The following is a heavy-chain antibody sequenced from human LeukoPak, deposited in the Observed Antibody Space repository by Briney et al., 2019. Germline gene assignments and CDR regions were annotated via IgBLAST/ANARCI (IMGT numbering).Heavy chain of an antibody. V-gene: IGHV4-59*11. CDR3: ARGGYYDSTIY. J-gene: IGHJ4*02. Sequence: SETLSLTCTVSGGSISPHYWGWIRQPPGKGLEWIGYVFSDGSTKYNPSLKSRVTISVDRSKNQFSLRLSSVTAADTAIYYCARGGYYDSTIYWGQGTLVTVSS. D-gene: IGHD3-22*01. CDR1: GGSISPHY. CDR2: VFSDGST.